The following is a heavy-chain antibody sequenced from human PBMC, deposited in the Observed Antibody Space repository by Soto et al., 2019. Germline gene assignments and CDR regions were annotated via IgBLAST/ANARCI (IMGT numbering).Heavy chain of an antibody. CDR1: GGSISYNSYY. V-gene: IGHV4-39*02. CDR3: ARLVVVAPVANA. J-gene: IGHJ5*02. D-gene: IGHD2-2*01. CDR2: IFYTGTT. Sequence: PSETLSLTCSVSGGSISYNSYYWGWIRQPPGKGLEWVGGIFYTGTTYYSPSLRDRVTISVDTSKNSFSLNLTSVTAADTAVYFCARLVVVAPVANAWGQGTLVTVSS.